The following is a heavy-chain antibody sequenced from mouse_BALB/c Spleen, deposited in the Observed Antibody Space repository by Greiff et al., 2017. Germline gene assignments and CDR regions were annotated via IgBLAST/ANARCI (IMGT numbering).Heavy chain of an antibody. Sequence: EVQGVESGGGLVKPGGSLKLSCAASGFAFSSYDMSWVRQTPEKRLEWVAYISSGGGSTYYPDTVKGRFTISRDNPKNTLFLQMTSLRSEDTAMYYCARVGLFAYWGQGTLVTVSA. J-gene: IGHJ3*01. CDR3: ARVGLFAY. D-gene: IGHD6-1*01. CDR2: ISSGGGST. V-gene: IGHV5-12-1*01. CDR1: GFAFSSYD.